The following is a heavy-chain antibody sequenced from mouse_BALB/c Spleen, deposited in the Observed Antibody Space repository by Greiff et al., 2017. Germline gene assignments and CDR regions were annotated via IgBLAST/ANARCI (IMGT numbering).Heavy chain of an antibody. CDR2: IDPENGNT. V-gene: IGHV14-1*02. CDR1: GFNIKDYY. J-gene: IGHJ2*01. Sequence: DVKLQESGAELVRPGALVKLSCKASGFNIKDYYMHWVKQRPEQGLEWIGWIDPENGNTIYDPKFQGKASITADTSSNTAYLQLSSLTSEDTAVYYCARDCFYWGQGTTLTVSS. CDR3: ARDCFY.